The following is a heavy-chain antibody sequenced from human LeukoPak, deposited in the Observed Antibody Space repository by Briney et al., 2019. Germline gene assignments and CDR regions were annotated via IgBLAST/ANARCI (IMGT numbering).Heavy chain of an antibody. Sequence: EASVKVSCKASGYTFTGYYMHWVRQAPGQGLEWMGRINPNSGGTNYAQKFQGRVTMTRDTSISTAYMELSRLRSDDTAVYYCARDLGYGSGSYYFDYWGQGTLVTVSS. CDR2: INPNSGGT. V-gene: IGHV1-2*06. D-gene: IGHD3-10*01. CDR1: GYTFTGYY. J-gene: IGHJ4*02. CDR3: ARDLGYGSGSYYFDY.